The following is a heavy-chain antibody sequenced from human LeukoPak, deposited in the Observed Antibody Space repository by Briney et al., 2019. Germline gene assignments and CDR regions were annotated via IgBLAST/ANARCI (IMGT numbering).Heavy chain of an antibody. Sequence: GGSLRLSCAASGFTFSIYSMNWVRQAPGKGLEWVSSISSSRSYIYYADSVEGRFTISRDNAKNSLYLQMNSLRAEDKAVYYCASSQYYYDSSGAQTHDAFDIWGQGTMVTVSS. V-gene: IGHV3-21*01. CDR1: GFTFSIYS. J-gene: IGHJ3*02. CDR2: ISSSRSYI. D-gene: IGHD3-22*01. CDR3: ASSQYYYDSSGAQTHDAFDI.